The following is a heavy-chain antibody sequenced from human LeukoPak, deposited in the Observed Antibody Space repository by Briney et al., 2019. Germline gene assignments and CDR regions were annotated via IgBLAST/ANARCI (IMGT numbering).Heavy chain of an antibody. CDR1: GGSISSGSYY. J-gene: IGHJ3*02. Sequence: SETLSLTCTVSGGSISSGSYYWSWIRQPAGKELEWIGRIYTSGSTNYNPSLKSRVTISVDTSKNQFSLKLSSVTAADTAVYYCARANYGDAFDIWGQGTMVTVSS. CDR3: ARANYGDAFDI. V-gene: IGHV4-61*02. CDR2: IYTSGST. D-gene: IGHD3-10*01.